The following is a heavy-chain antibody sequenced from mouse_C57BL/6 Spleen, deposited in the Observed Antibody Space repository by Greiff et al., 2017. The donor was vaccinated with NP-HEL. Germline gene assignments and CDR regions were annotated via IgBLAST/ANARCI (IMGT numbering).Heavy chain of an antibody. CDR3: ARNTPITTVEYQYIDYAMDY. CDR1: GFSLTSYG. D-gene: IGHD1-1*01. J-gene: IGHJ4*01. CDR2: IWSGGST. Sequence: QVQLQQSGPGLVQPSQSLSITCTVSGFSLTSYGVHWVRQSPGKGLEWLGVIWSGGSTDYNAAFISRLSISKDNSKSQVFFKMNSLQADDTAIYYCARNTPITTVEYQYIDYAMDYWGQGTSVTVSS. V-gene: IGHV2-2*01.